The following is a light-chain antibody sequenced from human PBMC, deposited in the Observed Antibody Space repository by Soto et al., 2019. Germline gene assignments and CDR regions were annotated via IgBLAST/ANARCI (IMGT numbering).Light chain of an antibody. CDR3: QHYNSYSEA. J-gene: IGKJ1*01. CDR2: DAS. Sequence: DIQMTQSPSTLSAFVGDRVTITCRASQSISTFVYWYQQKPGKAPRLLIYDASSLQSGVPSRFSGSGSGTEFTLTVTSLQPEDFATYYCQHYNSYSEAFGQGTKVDIK. CDR1: QSISTF. V-gene: IGKV1-5*01.